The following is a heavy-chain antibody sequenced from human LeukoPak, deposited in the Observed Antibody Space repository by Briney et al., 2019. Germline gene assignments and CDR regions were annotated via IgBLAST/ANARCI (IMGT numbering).Heavy chain of an antibody. CDR2: INPNSGGT. Sequence: ASVTVSCKASGYTFTGYYMHWVRQAPGQGLEWMGWINPNSGGTNYAQKFQGWVTMTRDTSISTAYMELSRLRSDDTAVYYCARGPSSVIVVVPAAISIMDVWGKGTTVTVSS. V-gene: IGHV1-2*04. CDR1: GYTFTGYY. J-gene: IGHJ6*04. CDR3: ARGPSSVIVVVPAAISIMDV. D-gene: IGHD2-2*01.